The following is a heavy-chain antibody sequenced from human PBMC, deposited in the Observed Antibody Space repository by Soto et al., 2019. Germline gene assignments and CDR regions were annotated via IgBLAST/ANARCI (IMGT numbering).Heavy chain of an antibody. Sequence: GGSLRLSCAASGFTFSSYAMSWVRQAPGKGLEWVSAISGSGGSTYYADSVKGRFTISRDNSKNTLYLQMNSLRAEDTAVYYCAKASRYSNWLHPYYYYGMDVWGQGTTVTVSS. J-gene: IGHJ6*02. V-gene: IGHV3-23*01. CDR3: AKASRYSNWLHPYYYYGMDV. CDR2: ISGSGGST. D-gene: IGHD4-4*01. CDR1: GFTFSSYA.